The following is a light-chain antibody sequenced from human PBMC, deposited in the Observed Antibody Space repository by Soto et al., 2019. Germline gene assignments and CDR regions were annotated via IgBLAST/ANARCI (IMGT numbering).Light chain of an antibody. CDR2: GAS. V-gene: IGKV3-20*01. CDR1: QSVNRNY. CDR3: QQSYSNSIT. Sequence: EILLTQSPGTLSWSPGERATLSCRASQSVNRNYLDWYQQKHGKAPRLLIYGASSRATGIPERLSGSGSGTDFTITISSMQNEDFATYYCQQSYSNSITFGHGTGLEIK. J-gene: IGKJ5*01.